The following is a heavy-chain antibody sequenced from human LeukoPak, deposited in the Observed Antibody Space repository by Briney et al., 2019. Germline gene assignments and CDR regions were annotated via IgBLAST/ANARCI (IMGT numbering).Heavy chain of an antibody. CDR1: GFTFSDYY. D-gene: IGHD3-10*01. J-gene: IGHJ4*02. V-gene: IGHV3-11*04. CDR2: ISTSGSTM. CDR3: AREGWVGEFFDY. Sequence: GGSLRLSCAASGFTFSDYYMSWIRQAPGKGLEWVSYISTSGSTMYYADSVKGRFTISRDNSKNTLYLQMNSLTTEDTAVYYCAREGWVGEFFDYWGQGTLVTVSS.